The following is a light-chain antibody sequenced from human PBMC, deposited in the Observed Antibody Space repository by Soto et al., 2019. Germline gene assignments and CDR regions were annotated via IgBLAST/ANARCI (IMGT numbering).Light chain of an antibody. J-gene: IGLJ2*01. CDR3: SSYAGTNNAL. CDR2: DVS. CDR1: SSDVGGYNY. V-gene: IGLV2-8*01. Sequence: QSVLTQPPSASGSPGQSVTISCTGSSSDVGGYNYVSWYQQYPGKAPNLMIYDVSKRPSGVPDRFSGSKSGNTASLTVSGLQAEDEADYYCSSYAGTNNALFGGGTKLTVL.